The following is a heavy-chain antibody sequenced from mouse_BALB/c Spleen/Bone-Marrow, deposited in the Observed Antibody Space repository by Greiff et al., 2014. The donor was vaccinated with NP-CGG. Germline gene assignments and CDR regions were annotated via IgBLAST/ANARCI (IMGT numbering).Heavy chain of an antibody. V-gene: IGHV1S81*02. Sequence: VQLQQSGAELVKPGASVKLSCKASGYTFTSYWMHWVKQRTGQGLEWIGEINPSNGRTNYNEKFKSKATLTVDKSSSTAYMQLSSLTSEDSAVYYCARRATTVVATDYWGQGTTLTVS. CDR2: INPSNGRT. D-gene: IGHD1-1*01. CDR1: GYTFTSYW. J-gene: IGHJ2*01. CDR3: ARRATTVVATDY.